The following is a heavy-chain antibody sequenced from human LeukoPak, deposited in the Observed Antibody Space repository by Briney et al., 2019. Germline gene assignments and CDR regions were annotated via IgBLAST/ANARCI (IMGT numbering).Heavy chain of an antibody. J-gene: IGHJ3*01. CDR2: IKQGGSEK. CDR1: GFTFSSYW. CDR3: VVPAAIHRD. Sequence: QPGGSLRLSCAASGFTFSSYWMSWVRQAPGKGLEWVANIKQGGSEKYYVDSVKGRFTISRDNAKNSLYLQMNSLRAEDTAVYYCVVPAAIHRDWGQGTMVTVSS. V-gene: IGHV3-7*01. D-gene: IGHD2-2*01.